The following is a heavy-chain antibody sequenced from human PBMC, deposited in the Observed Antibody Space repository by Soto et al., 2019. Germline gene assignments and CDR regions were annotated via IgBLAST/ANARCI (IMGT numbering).Heavy chain of an antibody. CDR3: ARGYWVEGYGAGTYFDY. CDR1: GLSVSSNY. D-gene: IGHD2-21*01. Sequence: EVLLVQSGGGLVQPGGSLRLSCAPSGLSVSSNYMSWVRQAPGKGLEWVSVIYSGSTTHHADSVEGRFTISRDTSRNTLYLQMNSLRVEDTALYYCARGYWVEGYGAGTYFDYWGQGTLVTVSS. CDR2: IYSGSTT. J-gene: IGHJ4*02. V-gene: IGHV3-66*01.